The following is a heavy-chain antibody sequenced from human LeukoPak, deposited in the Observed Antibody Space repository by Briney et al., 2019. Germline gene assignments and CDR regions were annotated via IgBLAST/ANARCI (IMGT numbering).Heavy chain of an antibody. CDR1: GFSFNTYA. CDR2: ISGNGVNT. D-gene: IGHD4-17*01. J-gene: IGHJ4*02. CDR3: ARVQRDDFGDYGNDY. Sequence: GGSLRLACEASGFSFNTYAMNWVRQAPGKGLEWVSSISGNGVNTHYVDSLKGRFIISRDSSKNTVYLQMSGLIAGDTAVYYCARVQRDDFGDYGNDYWGPGTLVTVSS. V-gene: IGHV3-23*01.